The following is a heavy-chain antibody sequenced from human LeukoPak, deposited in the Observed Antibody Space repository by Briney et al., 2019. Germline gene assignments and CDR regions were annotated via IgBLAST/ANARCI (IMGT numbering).Heavy chain of an antibody. Sequence: TSETLSLTCTVSGGSISSYYWSWIRQPPGKGLEWIGYIYYSGSTNYNPSLKSRVTISVDTSKNQFSLKLSSVTAADTAVYYCARGTVVNNWFDPWGQGTLVTVSS. CDR3: ARGTVVNNWFDP. CDR2: IYYSGST. V-gene: IGHV4-59*01. CDR1: GGSISSYY. J-gene: IGHJ5*02. D-gene: IGHD4-23*01.